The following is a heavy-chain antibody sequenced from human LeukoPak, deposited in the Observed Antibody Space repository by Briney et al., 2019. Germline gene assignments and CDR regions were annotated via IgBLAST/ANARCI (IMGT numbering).Heavy chain of an antibody. V-gene: IGHV3-7*01. J-gene: IGHJ4*02. CDR1: GFTFSSYW. CDR2: IRQDGSEK. Sequence: GGSLRLSCAASGFTFSSYWKSWVRQAPGKGLEWVANIRQDGSEKYYVDSVKGRFTISRDNAKNSLYLQMNSLRAEDTAVYYCAREIAVAGRGYFDYWGQGTLVTVSS. CDR3: AREIAVAGRGYFDY. D-gene: IGHD6-19*01.